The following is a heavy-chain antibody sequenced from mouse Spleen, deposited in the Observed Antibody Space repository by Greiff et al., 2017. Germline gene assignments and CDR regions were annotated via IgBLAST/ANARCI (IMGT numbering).Heavy chain of an antibody. J-gene: IGHJ2*01. V-gene: IGHV1-63*02. CDR1: GYTFTNYW. CDR2: IYPGGGYT. CDR3: ARSGLAFDY. D-gene: IGHD3-1*01. Sequence: QVQLKESGAELVRPGTSVKISCKASGYTFTNYWLGWVKQRPGHGLEWIGDIYPGGGYTNYNEKFKGKATLTADTSSSTAYMQLSSLTSEDSAVYFCARSGLAFDYWGQGTTLTVSS.